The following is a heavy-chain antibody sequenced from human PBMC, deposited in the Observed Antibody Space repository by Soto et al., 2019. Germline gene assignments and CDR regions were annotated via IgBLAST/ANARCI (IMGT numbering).Heavy chain of an antibody. Sequence: QVQLVQSGAEVKKPGASVKVSCKASGYTFTSYAMHWVRQAPGQRPEGMGWVNAGNGNTKFSQKFQGRVTITRDTSASTAYMELSSLRSEDTAVYYFARRFSSSSGYYFDYWGQGTLVTVSS. CDR3: ARRFSSSSGYYFDY. D-gene: IGHD6-6*01. V-gene: IGHV1-3*01. CDR2: VNAGNGNT. J-gene: IGHJ4*02. CDR1: GYTFTSYA.